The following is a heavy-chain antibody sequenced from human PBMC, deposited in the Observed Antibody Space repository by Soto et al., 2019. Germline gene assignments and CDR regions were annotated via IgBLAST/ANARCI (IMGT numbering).Heavy chain of an antibody. CDR2: ISGIGGST. J-gene: IGHJ4*02. CDR1: GFTFTDYA. V-gene: IGHV3-23*01. D-gene: IGHD6-13*01. CDR3: ARGTSGYISSWYYFDD. Sequence: EVQLLESGGGLVQPGGSLRLSCAASGFTFTDYALSWVRQAPGKGLEWVAKISGIGGSTYLADSVKGRLSISRDNSKNTVSLLMNSLRAEDTAVYFCARGTSGYISSWYYFDDWGRGILVTVSS.